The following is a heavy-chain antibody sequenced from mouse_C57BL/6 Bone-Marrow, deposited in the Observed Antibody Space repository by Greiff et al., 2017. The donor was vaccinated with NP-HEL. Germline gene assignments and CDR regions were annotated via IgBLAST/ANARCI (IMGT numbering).Heavy chain of an antibody. V-gene: IGHV5-16*01. D-gene: IGHD1-1*01. CDR3: ARNYYGSRGYYWYFDV. Sequence: EVKLVESEGGLVQPGSSMKLSCTASGFTFSDYYMAWVRQVPEKGLEWVANINYDGSSTYYLDSLKSRFIISSANAKNIRYLQMSSLKSEDTATYYCARNYYGSRGYYWYFDVWGTGTTVTVSS. CDR1: GFTFSDYY. CDR2: INYDGSST. J-gene: IGHJ1*03.